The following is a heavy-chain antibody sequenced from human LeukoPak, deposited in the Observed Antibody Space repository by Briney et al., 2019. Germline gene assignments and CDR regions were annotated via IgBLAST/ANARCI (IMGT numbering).Heavy chain of an antibody. V-gene: IGHV4-31*03. D-gene: IGHD2-21*02. J-gene: IGHJ4*02. CDR2: IYYSGST. CDR1: GGSISSGGYY. Sequence: SETLSLTCTVSGGSISSGGYYWSWIRQHPGKGLEWIGYIYYSGSTYYNPSLKSRVTVSVDTSKNQFSLKLSSVTAADTAVYYCARESVVTATFDYWGQGTLVTVSS. CDR3: ARESVVTATFDY.